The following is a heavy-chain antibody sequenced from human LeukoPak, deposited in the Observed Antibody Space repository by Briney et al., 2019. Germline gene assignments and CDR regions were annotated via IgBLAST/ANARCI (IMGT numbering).Heavy chain of an antibody. Sequence: GGSLRLSCAASGFTFSSYAMGWVRQAPGKGLEWVSGITASGGSTYYADSVKGRFTISRDNSKNTLYLQMNSLRLEDTAVYYCAKDTGDPDLDYWGQGTLVTVSS. D-gene: IGHD7-27*01. CDR2: ITASGGST. V-gene: IGHV3-23*01. CDR3: AKDTGDPDLDY. J-gene: IGHJ4*02. CDR1: GFTFSSYA.